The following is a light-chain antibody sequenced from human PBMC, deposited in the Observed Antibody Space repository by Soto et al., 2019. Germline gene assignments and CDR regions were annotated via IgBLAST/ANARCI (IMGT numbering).Light chain of an antibody. CDR3: QEYGSAPRT. Sequence: EIVLTQSPGPLSLSPGERATLSCRASQSVSSSYLAWYQQKPVQAPRLLIYGASSRATGIPDWFSGSGSGAAFSGTISRLEPEDFELYYCQEYGSAPRTFSQGTNVEV. J-gene: IGKJ1*01. CDR2: GAS. CDR1: QSVSSSY. V-gene: IGKV3-20*01.